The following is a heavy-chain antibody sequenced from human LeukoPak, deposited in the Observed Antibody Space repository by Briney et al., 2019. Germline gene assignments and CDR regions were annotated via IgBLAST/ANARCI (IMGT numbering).Heavy chain of an antibody. J-gene: IGHJ3*02. CDR2: IKQDGSEK. Sequence: GGSLRLSCAASGFTFSSYWMSWVRQAPGKGLEWVANIKQDGSEKYYVDSVKGRFTISRDNAKNSLYLQMNSLRAEDTAVYYCAKGDSVLVPYFPTGIWGQGTMVTVSS. CDR3: AKGDSVLVPYFPTGI. D-gene: IGHD2/OR15-2a*01. CDR1: GFTFSSYW. V-gene: IGHV3-7*03.